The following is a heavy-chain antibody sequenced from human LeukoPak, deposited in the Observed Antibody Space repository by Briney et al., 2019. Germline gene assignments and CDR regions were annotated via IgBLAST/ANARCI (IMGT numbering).Heavy chain of an antibody. Sequence: SETLSLTCTVSGGSISSYYWSWIRQPPGKGLEWIGYIYYSGSTNYNPSLKSRVTISIDTSKDQFSLKLSSVTAADTAVYYCARDYGRNIPFDYWGQGTLVTVSS. J-gene: IGHJ4*02. CDR2: IYYSGST. V-gene: IGHV4-59*12. CDR3: ARDYGRNIPFDY. CDR1: GGSISSYY. D-gene: IGHD4-17*01.